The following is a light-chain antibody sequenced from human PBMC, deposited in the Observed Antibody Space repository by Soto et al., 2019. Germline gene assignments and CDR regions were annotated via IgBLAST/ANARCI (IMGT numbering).Light chain of an antibody. V-gene: IGKV1-5*01. J-gene: IGKJ1*01. Sequence: DIQMNNSPSTLSASVGERLSITRRASQSMNSWLAWYQQQPGKANRLLIYDASIRGSGVPSRFSGSGSGTEFTLTISSLQPDEFVTYYCEKYNSYPWTFGEGIKVDIK. CDR3: EKYNSYPWT. CDR2: DAS. CDR1: QSMNSW.